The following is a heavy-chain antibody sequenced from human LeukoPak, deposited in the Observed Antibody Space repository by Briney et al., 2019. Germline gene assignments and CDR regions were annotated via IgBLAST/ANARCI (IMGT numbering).Heavy chain of an antibody. CDR2: ISSSSSYI. J-gene: IGHJ6*03. Sequence: GGSLRLSCAASGFTFSSYSMNWVRQAPGKGLEWVSSISSSSSYIYYADSVKGRFTISRDNAKNSLYLQMNSLRAEDTAVYYCARVTSYSSGYALYYYYMDVWGKGTTVTVSS. V-gene: IGHV3-21*01. CDR1: GFTFSSYS. CDR3: ARVTSYSSGYALYYYYMDV. D-gene: IGHD6-19*01.